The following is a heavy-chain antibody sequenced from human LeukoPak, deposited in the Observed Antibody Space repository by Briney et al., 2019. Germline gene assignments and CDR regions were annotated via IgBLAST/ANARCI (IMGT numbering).Heavy chain of an antibody. CDR1: SGSISSYY. CDR2: IYYSGST. Sequence: SEALSLACTVSSGSISSYYWSWIRQPPGKGLEWIGYIYYSGSTNHNPSLKSRVTISVDTSKNQFSLKLSSVTAADTAVYYCARDRIAAAGMEAFDIWGQGTMVTVSS. V-gene: IGHV4-59*01. CDR3: ARDRIAAAGMEAFDI. J-gene: IGHJ3*02. D-gene: IGHD6-13*01.